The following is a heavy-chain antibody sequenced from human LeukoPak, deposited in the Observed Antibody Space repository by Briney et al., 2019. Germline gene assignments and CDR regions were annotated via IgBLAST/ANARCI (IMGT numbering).Heavy chain of an antibody. J-gene: IGHJ4*02. CDR3: GYGPDY. CDR2: IKSKTDGGTT. Sequence: GGSLRLSCAASGFTFSNAWMKWVCEAPGKGLEWGGRIKSKTDGGTTDYAAPVKGRFTISRDDSKNTLYLQMNSLKTEDTAVYYCGYGPDYWGQGTLVTVSS. V-gene: IGHV3-15*07. CDR1: GFTFSNAW. D-gene: IGHD5-18*01.